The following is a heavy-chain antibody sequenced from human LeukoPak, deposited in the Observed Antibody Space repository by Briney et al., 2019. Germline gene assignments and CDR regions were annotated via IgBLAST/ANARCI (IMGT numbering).Heavy chain of an antibody. CDR2: ISGSGGST. Sequence: PGGSLRLSCAASGFTFSSYAMSWVRQAPGKGLEWVSAISGSGGSTYYADSVKGRFTISRDNSKNTLYLQMNSLRAEDTAVYYCANADIVVVPAAMAGRYWGQGTLVTVSS. CDR3: ANADIVVVPAAMAGRY. J-gene: IGHJ4*02. CDR1: GFTFSSYA. D-gene: IGHD2-2*01. V-gene: IGHV3-23*01.